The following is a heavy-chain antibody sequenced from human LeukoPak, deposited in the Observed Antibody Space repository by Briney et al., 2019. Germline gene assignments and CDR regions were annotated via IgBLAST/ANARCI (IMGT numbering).Heavy chain of an antibody. CDR1: GFTFSSYE. Sequence: GGSLRLSCAASGFTFSSYEMNWVRQAPGKGLEWVSYISSSGSTIYYADSVKGRFTISRDNAKNSLYLQMNSLRAEDTAVYYCARDTNYYDSSGYSVWGQGTLVTVSS. V-gene: IGHV3-48*03. D-gene: IGHD3-22*01. J-gene: IGHJ4*02. CDR3: ARDTNYYDSSGYSV. CDR2: ISSSGSTI.